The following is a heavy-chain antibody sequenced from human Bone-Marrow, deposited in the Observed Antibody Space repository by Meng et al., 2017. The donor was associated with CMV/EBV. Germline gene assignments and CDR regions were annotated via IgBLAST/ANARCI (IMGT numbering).Heavy chain of an antibody. V-gene: IGHV1-8*03. Sequence: ASVKVSCKASGYTFTSDGISWVRQAPGQGLEWMGWMNPNSGNTGYAQKFQGRVTITRNTSISTAYMELSSLRSEDTAVYYCARAYLEDDYYDSSGYRGWFDPWGQGTLVTVSS. D-gene: IGHD3-22*01. CDR1: GYTFTSDG. CDR2: MNPNSGNT. J-gene: IGHJ5*02. CDR3: ARAYLEDDYYDSSGYRGWFDP.